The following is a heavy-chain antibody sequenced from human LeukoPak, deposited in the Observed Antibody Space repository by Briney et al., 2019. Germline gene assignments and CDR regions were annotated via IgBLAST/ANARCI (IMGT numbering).Heavy chain of an antibody. CDR2: LNPNSAGT. J-gene: IGHJ4*02. Sequence: GASVKVSCKASGYTFTGYYVHWVRQAPGQGLEWMGWLNPNSAGTSYPQKFQGRVTMSRDTSISTAYRELSRLRSDDTAVYYCARGGEWYYDSSTYRLFDYWGQGTLVTVSS. D-gene: IGHD3-22*01. V-gene: IGHV1-2*02. CDR1: GYTFTGYY. CDR3: ARGGEWYYDSSTYRLFDY.